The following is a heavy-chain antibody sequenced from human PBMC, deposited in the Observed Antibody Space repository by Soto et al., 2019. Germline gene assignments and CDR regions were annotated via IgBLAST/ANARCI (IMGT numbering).Heavy chain of an antibody. Sequence: SETLSLTCTVSGCSISSGGYYWSWIRQEPGKGLEWIVYIYHTGSTYYNPSLESRVIISVDTSKNQFSLSLSSVTAADTAVYYCARKADGYTYLNYWGQGTLVTVSS. D-gene: IGHD5-18*01. CDR1: GCSISSGGYY. CDR2: IYHTGST. J-gene: IGHJ4*02. V-gene: IGHV4-31*03. CDR3: ARKADGYTYLNY.